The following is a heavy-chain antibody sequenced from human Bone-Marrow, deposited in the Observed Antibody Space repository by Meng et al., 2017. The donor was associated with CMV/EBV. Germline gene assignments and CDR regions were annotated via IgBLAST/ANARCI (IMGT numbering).Heavy chain of an antibody. V-gene: IGHV3-9*01. CDR1: GFTFSSYW. CDR2: ISWNSGSI. D-gene: IGHD6-6*01. CDR3: AKDIRGGPSSSSSGYYYYGMDV. J-gene: IGHJ6*02. Sequence: GGSLRLSCAASGFTFSSYWMSWVRQAPGKGLEWVSGISWNSGSIGYADSVKGRFTISRDNAKNSLYLQMNSLRAEDTALYYCAKDIRGGPSSSSSGYYYYGMDVWGQGTTVTVSS.